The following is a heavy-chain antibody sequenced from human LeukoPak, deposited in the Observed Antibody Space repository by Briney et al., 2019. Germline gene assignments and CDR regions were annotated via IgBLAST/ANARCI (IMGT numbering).Heavy chain of an antibody. CDR3: ANDLSSAITSALVLDV. CDR1: GFTFDDYA. V-gene: IGHV3-9*01. D-gene: IGHD3-22*01. J-gene: IGHJ6*02. Sequence: PGGSLRLSCKVSGFTFDDYAMHWVRQVPGKGLEWVSGITWNRDNIGYGDSVKGRFTVSRDNVKNVLYLQMKSLRPEDTALYYCANDLSSAITSALVLDVWGQGTTVIVSS. CDR2: ITWNRDNI.